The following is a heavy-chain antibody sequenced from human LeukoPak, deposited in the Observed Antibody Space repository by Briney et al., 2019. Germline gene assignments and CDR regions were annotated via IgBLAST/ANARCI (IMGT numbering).Heavy chain of an antibody. V-gene: IGHV3-48*01. Sequence: PGGSLRLSCAASGFTFSSYGMNWVRQAPGKGLEWVSYISDSGSSIYYADSVKGRFTISRDNAKNSLFLQMNSLRAEDTAVYYCASEYYDSSYYIWGQGTMVTVSS. D-gene: IGHD3-22*01. CDR3: ASEYYDSSYYI. CDR2: ISDSGSSI. CDR1: GFTFSSYG. J-gene: IGHJ3*02.